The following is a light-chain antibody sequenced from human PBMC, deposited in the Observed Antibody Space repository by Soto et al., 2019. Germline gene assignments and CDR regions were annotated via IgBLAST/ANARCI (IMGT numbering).Light chain of an antibody. V-gene: IGLV2-8*01. CDR3: ISYAASDNYV. CDR2: EVI. CDR1: SSDVGDYNY. J-gene: IGLJ1*01. Sequence: QSALTQPPSASGSPGQSVTISCTGTSSDVGDYNYVSWYQQHPGKAPKLMIYEVIKRPSGVPDRFSGSKSGNTASLTVSGLQAEEEADYYCISYAASDNYVFGTGTKLTVL.